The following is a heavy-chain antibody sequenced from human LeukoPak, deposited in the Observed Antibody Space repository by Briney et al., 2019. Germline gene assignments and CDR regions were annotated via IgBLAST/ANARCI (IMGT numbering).Heavy chain of an antibody. CDR1: GGSISSYY. V-gene: IGHV4-59*12. CDR2: IYYSGST. J-gene: IGHJ6*02. CDR3: ARDSAYYGMDV. Sequence: SETLSLTCTVSGGSISSYYWSWIRQPPGKGLEWIGYIYYSGSTNYNPSLKSRVTISVDTSKNQFSLKLSSVTAADTAVYYCARDSAYYGMDVWGQGTTVIVSS. D-gene: IGHD2-21*01.